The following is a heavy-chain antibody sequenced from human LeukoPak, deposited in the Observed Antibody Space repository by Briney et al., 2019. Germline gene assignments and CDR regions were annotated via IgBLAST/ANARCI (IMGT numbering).Heavy chain of an antibody. CDR2: IRYDGSNK. J-gene: IGHJ5*02. Sequence: GGSLRLSCAASGFTFSSYGMHWVRQAPGKGLEWVSFIRYDGSNKYYADSVKGRFTISRDNSKNTLYLQMNSLRAEDTAVYYCARENYDSSAYHLLNWFDPWGQGTLVTVSS. D-gene: IGHD3-22*01. CDR1: GFTFSSYG. V-gene: IGHV3-30*02. CDR3: ARENYDSSAYHLLNWFDP.